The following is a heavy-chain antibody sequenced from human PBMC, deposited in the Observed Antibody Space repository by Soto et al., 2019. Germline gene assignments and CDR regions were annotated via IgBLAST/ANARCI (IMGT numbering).Heavy chain of an antibody. J-gene: IGHJ4*02. V-gene: IGHV1-8*01. Sequence: ASLQVSCKSAGYTSTRYDINCVRQATGQGLEWMGWMNPNSGNTGYAQKFQGRVTMTRNTSISTAYMELSSLRSEDTAVYYCARGLPVNYWGQGTLVTFS. D-gene: IGHD3-16*02. CDR2: MNPNSGNT. CDR1: GYTSTRYD. CDR3: ARGLPVNY.